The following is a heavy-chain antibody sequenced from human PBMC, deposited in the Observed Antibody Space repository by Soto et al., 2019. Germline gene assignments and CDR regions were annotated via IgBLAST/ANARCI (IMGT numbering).Heavy chain of an antibody. Sequence: QLQLQESGPGLVKPSETLSLTCIVSGGSISSTIYSWGWIRQPPGKGLECIGSMSFSGDSYYNSSLKSRVTISVDTSNNQFSLKLSSATATDTAVYYCARRDYYGTFDMWGQGTMVTVSS. D-gene: IGHD3-10*01. CDR2: MSFSGDS. CDR3: ARRDYYGTFDM. CDR1: GGSISSTIYS. J-gene: IGHJ3*02. V-gene: IGHV4-39*01.